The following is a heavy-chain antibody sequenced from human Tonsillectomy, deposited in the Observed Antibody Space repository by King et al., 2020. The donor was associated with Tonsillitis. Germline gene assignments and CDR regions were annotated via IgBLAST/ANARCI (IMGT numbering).Heavy chain of an antibody. D-gene: IGHD2-2*01. V-gene: IGHV1-69*12. CDR1: VGTFSSYA. CDR3: ARGYCSSTSCPTLDAFDI. Sequence: QLVQSGAEVKKPGSSVKVSCKASVGTFSSYAISCVRQAPGQGLEWMGVIIPIFGTANSAQKFQGRVTFTADESTSTAYMELSSLRSEDTAVYYCARGYCSSTSCPTLDAFDIWGQGTMVTVSS. CDR2: IIPIFGTA. J-gene: IGHJ3*02.